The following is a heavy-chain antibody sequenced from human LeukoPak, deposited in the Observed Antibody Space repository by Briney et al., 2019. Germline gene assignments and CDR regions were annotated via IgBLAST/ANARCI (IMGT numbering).Heavy chain of an antibody. D-gene: IGHD2-8*02. CDR1: GYTFSSYG. Sequence: PGGSLRLSCAVSGYTFSSYGMTWVRQAPGKGLEWVSAISATVGSTYYAESVKGRFTISRDNSKNTVDLQMDSLRAEDTAIYYCAKGRYSTGPRDGLDYWGQGTLVTVSS. CDR3: AKGRYSTGPRDGLDY. V-gene: IGHV3-23*01. CDR2: ISATVGST. J-gene: IGHJ4*02.